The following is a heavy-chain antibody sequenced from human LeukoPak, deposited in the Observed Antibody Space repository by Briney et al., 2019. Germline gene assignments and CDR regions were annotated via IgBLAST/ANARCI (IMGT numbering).Heavy chain of an antibody. Sequence: SETLSLTCTVSGGSISSYYWSWIRLPPGKGLEWIGYIYYAGATYYNPSLKSRVTISLDTSKNQFSLKLSSVTAADAAVYYCARAGYSYGTGYYFDYWGQGALVTVSS. J-gene: IGHJ4*02. CDR1: GGSISSYY. CDR2: IYYAGAT. D-gene: IGHD5-18*01. CDR3: ARAGYSYGTGYYFDY. V-gene: IGHV4-59*01.